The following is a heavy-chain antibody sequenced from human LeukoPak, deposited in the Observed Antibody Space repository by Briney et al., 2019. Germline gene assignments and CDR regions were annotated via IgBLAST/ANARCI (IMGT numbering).Heavy chain of an antibody. V-gene: IGHV1-8*01. Sequence: ASVKVSCKASGYTFTSYDINWVRQATGQGLEWMGWMNPNSGNTGYAQKFQGRVTMTRNTSISTASMELSSLRSEDTAVYYCARAPSITGTTPPGYWGQGTLVTVSS. J-gene: IGHJ4*02. CDR2: MNPNSGNT. CDR3: ARAPSITGTTPPGY. CDR1: GYTFTSYD. D-gene: IGHD1-7*01.